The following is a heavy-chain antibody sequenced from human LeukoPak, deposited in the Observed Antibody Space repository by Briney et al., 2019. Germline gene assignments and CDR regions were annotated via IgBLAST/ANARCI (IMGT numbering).Heavy chain of an antibody. J-gene: IGHJ4*02. CDR1: GGTFSSYA. V-gene: IGHV1-69*05. CDR3: ARATGLWSDFDY. CDR2: IIPIFGTA. D-gene: IGHD5-18*01. Sequence: SVKVSCKASGGTFSSYAISWVRQAPGQGLEWMGRIIPIFGTANYAQKFQGRVTITTDESTSTAYMELSSLRSGDTAVDYCARATGLWSDFDYWGQRTLVTVSS.